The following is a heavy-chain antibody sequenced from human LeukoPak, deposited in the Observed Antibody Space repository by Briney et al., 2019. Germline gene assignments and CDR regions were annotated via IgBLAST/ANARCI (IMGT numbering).Heavy chain of an antibody. Sequence: GASVKVSCKASGGTFSSYAISWVRQAPGQRLEWMGWINAGNGNTKYSQKFQGRVTITRDTSASTAYMELSSLRSEDTAVYYCARSKYYDFWSGYFSLDYYFDYWGQGTLVTVSS. V-gene: IGHV1-3*01. CDR1: GGTFSSYA. CDR3: ARSKYYDFWSGYFSLDYYFDY. J-gene: IGHJ4*02. CDR2: INAGNGNT. D-gene: IGHD3-3*01.